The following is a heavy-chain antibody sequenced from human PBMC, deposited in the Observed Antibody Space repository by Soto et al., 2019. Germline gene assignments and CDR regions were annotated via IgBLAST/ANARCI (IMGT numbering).Heavy chain of an antibody. CDR2: ISSSSSAI. CDR3: ARERGYSGYDSGWFDP. V-gene: IGHV3-48*01. CDR1: GFTFSSYS. Sequence: GGSLRLSCAASGFTFSSYSMNWVRQAPGKGLEWVSYISSSSSAIYYADSVKGRFTISRDNAKNSLYLQMNSLRAEDTAVYYCARERGYSGYDSGWFDPWGQGTLVTVSS. J-gene: IGHJ5*02. D-gene: IGHD5-12*01.